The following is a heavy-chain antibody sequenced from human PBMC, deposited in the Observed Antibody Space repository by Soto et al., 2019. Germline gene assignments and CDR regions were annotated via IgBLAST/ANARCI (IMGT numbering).Heavy chain of an antibody. CDR1: GYTFTSYT. V-gene: IGHV1-3*04. CDR2: INTGNGNT. D-gene: IGHD3-10*01. J-gene: IGHJ4*02. Sequence: QVQLVQSGAEVKKPGASVKVSCKASGYTFTSYTLHWVRQAPGQRLEWMGWINTGNGNTKYSQKFQGRVTTTRDTSASPAYIELSSIRSAYTAVYYCARRYTIVRGVIIYYFDYWGQGTLVTVSS. CDR3: ARRYTIVRGVIIYYFDY.